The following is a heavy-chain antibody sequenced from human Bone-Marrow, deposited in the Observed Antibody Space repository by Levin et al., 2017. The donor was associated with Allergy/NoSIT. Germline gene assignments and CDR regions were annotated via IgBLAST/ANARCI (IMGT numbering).Heavy chain of an antibody. CDR2: ITGSGDTT. Sequence: PGGSLRLSCAASGFAFTSSAMSWVRQAPGKGLEWVSGITGSGDTTYYADSVKGRFTISRDNFRSTLYLQMNILRAEDTAVYYCAKDYISYDYYGLDVWGQGTTVTVSS. J-gene: IGHJ6*02. CDR1: GFAFTSSA. D-gene: IGHD2/OR15-2a*01. CDR3: AKDYISYDYYGLDV. V-gene: IGHV3-23*01.